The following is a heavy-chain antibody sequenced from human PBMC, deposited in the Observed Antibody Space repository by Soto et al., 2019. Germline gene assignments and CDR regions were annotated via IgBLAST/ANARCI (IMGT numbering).Heavy chain of an antibody. CDR2: IYYSGST. V-gene: IGHV4-31*03. J-gene: IGHJ4*02. CDR1: VGSISSGVYY. D-gene: IGHD3-16*02. Sequence: QVQLQESGPGLVKPSQTLSLTCTVSVGSISSGVYYWSWIRQHPGKGLEWIGYIYYSGSTYYNPSLKSRVTISVDTSKNQFSLKLSSVTAADTAVYYCARALRLGELSGVGYWGQGTLVTVSS. CDR3: ARALRLGELSGVGY.